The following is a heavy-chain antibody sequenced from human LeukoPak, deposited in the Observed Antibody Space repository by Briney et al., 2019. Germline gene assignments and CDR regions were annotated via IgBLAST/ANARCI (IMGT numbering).Heavy chain of an antibody. J-gene: IGHJ4*02. CDR2: IYSGGNT. CDR1: GFTVSSNY. D-gene: IGHD1-1*01. V-gene: IGHV3-53*01. CDR3: ARDQDWNPY. Sequence: PGGSLRLSCAASGFTVSSNYMSWVRQAPGKGLEWVSVIYSGGNTYYPDSVKGRFTISRDNSKNTLYLPMNSLRVEDTAVYYCARDQDWNPYWGQGTLVTVSS.